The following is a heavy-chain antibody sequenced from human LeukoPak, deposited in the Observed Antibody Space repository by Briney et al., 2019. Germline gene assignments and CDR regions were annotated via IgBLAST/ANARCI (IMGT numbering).Heavy chain of an antibody. CDR1: GGSFSGYY. D-gene: IGHD6-13*01. CDR3: ARETYSSSWYEYYYYYYYMDV. CDR2: IYYSGST. Sequence: SETLSLTCAVYGGSFSGYYWSWIRQPPGKGLEWIGNIYYSGSTYYNASLQSRVTISVDTSKNQFSLKLSSVTAADTAVYYCARETYSSSWYEYYYYYYYMDVWGKGTTVTISS. J-gene: IGHJ6*03. V-gene: IGHV4-34*01.